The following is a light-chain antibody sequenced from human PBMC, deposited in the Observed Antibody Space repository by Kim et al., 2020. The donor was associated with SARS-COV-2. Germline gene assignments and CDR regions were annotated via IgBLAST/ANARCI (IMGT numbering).Light chain of an antibody. CDR1: SLRSYY. J-gene: IGLJ3*02. CDR3: NSRDSSGNHLWV. CDR2: GKN. V-gene: IGLV3-19*01. Sequence: LGQTVRITCQGDSLRSYYASWYQQKPGQAPVLVIYGKNNRPSVIPDRFSGSSSGNTASLTITGAQAEDEADYYCNSRDSSGNHLWVFGGGTKLTVL.